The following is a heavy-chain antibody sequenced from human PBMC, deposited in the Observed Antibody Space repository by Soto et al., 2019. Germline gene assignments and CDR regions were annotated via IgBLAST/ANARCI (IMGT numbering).Heavy chain of an antibody. CDR2: INSDASVT. V-gene: IGHV3-74*01. CDR3: ARVPYQQAIGPFFDK. J-gene: IGHJ4*02. CDR1: GFTFSGFW. Sequence: EVQLVESGGGLVQPGGSLRLSCAASGFTFSGFWMHWVRQAPGKGLVWVSRINSDASVTAYAASVKGRFTISRDNAKKMLFLQMNSLRAEDTAVYYCARVPYQQAIGPFFDKWGQGTQVTVSS. D-gene: IGHD2-2*01.